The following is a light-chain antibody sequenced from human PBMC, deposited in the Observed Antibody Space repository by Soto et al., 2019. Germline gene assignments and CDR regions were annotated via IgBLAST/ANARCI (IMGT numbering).Light chain of an antibody. Sequence: DIQLTQSPSTLSASVGDRVTITCRASQSISSWLAWYQQKPGKAPKFLIYKTSYLESGVPSRFIGSGSGTEFTLTISSLQPDDFATYYCQYYNNYCWTFGQGTKVEIK. CDR1: QSISSW. CDR3: QYYNNYCWT. J-gene: IGKJ1*01. CDR2: KTS. V-gene: IGKV1-5*03.